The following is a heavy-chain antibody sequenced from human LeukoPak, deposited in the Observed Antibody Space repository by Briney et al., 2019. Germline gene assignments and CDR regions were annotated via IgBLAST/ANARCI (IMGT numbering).Heavy chain of an antibody. J-gene: IGHJ6*02. CDR2: FDPEDGET. CDR3: ATDSIAPPYYDILTGPLRYYYYGMDV. CDR1: GYTLTELS. D-gene: IGHD3-9*01. Sequence: ASVKVSCKVSGYTLTELSMHWVRQAPGKGHEWMGGFDPEDGETIYAQKFQGRVTMTEDTSTDTAYMELSSLRSEDTAVYYCATDSIAPPYYDILTGPLRYYYYGMDVWGQGTTVTVSS. V-gene: IGHV1-24*01.